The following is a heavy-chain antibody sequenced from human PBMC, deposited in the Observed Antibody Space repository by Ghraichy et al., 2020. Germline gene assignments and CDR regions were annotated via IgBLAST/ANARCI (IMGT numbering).Heavy chain of an antibody. CDR2: IIPIFGTA. CDR3: ATSAEYDSTLDY. J-gene: IGHJ4*02. D-gene: IGHD3-9*01. V-gene: IGHV1-69*13. Sequence: SVKVSCKASGGTFSSYAISWVRQAPGQGLEWMGGIIPIFGTANYAQKFQGRVTITADESTSTAYMELSSLRSEDTAVYYCATSAEYDSTLDYWGQGTLVTVSS. CDR1: GGTFSSYA.